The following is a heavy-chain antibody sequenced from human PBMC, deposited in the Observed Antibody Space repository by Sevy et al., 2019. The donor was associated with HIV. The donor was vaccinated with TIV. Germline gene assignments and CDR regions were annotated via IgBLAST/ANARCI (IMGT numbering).Heavy chain of an antibody. CDR1: GFTFSSYG. Sequence: GYLRLSCAASGFTFSSYGMHWVRQAPGKGLEWVAVIWYDGSNKYYADSVKGRFTISRDNSKNTLYLQMNSLRAEDTAVYYCARDGGIAVAGDENWFDPWGQGTLVTVSS. V-gene: IGHV3-33*01. D-gene: IGHD6-19*01. CDR3: ARDGGIAVAGDENWFDP. J-gene: IGHJ5*02. CDR2: IWYDGSNK.